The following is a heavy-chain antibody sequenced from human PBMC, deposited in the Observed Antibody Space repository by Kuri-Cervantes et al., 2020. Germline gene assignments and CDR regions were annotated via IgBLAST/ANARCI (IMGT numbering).Heavy chain of an antibody. D-gene: IGHD3-22*01. CDR2: ISWNSGSI. CDR3: ARSSYDSSGYYYLGLDY. J-gene: IGHJ4*02. Sequence: SLKISCAASGFTFDDYAMHWVRQAPGKGLEWVSGISWNSGSIGYADSVKGRFTISRDNSKNTLYLQMNSLRAEDTAVYYCARSSYDSSGYYYLGLDYWGQGTLVTVSS. V-gene: IGHV3-9*01. CDR1: GFTFDDYA.